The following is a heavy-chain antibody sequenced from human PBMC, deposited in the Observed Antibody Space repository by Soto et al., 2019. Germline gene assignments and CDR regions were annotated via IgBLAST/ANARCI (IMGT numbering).Heavy chain of an antibody. CDR1: GFTFSNAW. J-gene: IGHJ4*02. CDR2: IKSKTDGGTT. D-gene: IGHD3-3*01. CDR3: TTDPWINDFWSGACHFDY. V-gene: IGHV3-15*01. Sequence: GGSLRLSCAASGFTFSNAWMSWVRQAPGKGLEWVGRIKSKTDGGTTDYAAPVKGRFTISRDDSKNTLYLQMNSLKTEDTAVYYCTTDPWINDFWSGACHFDYWGQGTLVTVSS.